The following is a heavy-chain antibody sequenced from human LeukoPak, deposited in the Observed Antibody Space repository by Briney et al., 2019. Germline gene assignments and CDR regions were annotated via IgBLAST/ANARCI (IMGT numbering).Heavy chain of an antibody. CDR1: GGSFSGYY. D-gene: IGHD7-27*01. J-gene: IGHJ2*01. V-gene: IGHV4-34*01. CDR2: INHSGST. CDR3: AREHWVWCFDL. Sequence: SETLSPTCAVYGGSFSGYYWGWIRQPPGKGLEWIGEINHSGSTNYNPSLKSRVTISVDTSKNQFSLKLSSVTAADTAVYYCAREHWVWCFDLWGRGTLVTVSS.